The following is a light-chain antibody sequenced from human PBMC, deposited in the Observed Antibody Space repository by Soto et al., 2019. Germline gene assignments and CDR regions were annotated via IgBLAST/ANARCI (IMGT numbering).Light chain of an antibody. CDR1: QSVRSSY. J-gene: IGKJ4*01. CDR3: QQYDNSAPLS. Sequence: EIVLTQSPATLSLSPGDRATLSCGASQSVRSSYVAWYQQKAGLAPRLLIYDGSSRASGIPDRFSGSGSGTDFTLTIGRLEPEDFARYYCQQYDNSAPLSFGGGTKVEMK. CDR2: DGS. V-gene: IGKV3D-20*01.